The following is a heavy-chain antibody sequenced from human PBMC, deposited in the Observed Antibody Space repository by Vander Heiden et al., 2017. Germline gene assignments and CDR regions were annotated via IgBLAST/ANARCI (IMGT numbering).Heavy chain of an antibody. V-gene: IGHV3-21*01. D-gene: IGHD3-22*01. CDR2: ISSSSSYI. CDR1: GSPFSSDR. J-gene: IGHJ4*02. CDR3: ARGGYYYDSSPVDY. Sequence: EVQLVASGGGLVKPGGSLRLACAASGSPFSSDRMNWVRQAPGKGLEWVSSISSSSSYIYYADSVKGRFTISRDNAKNSLYLQMNSLRAEDTAVYYCARGGYYYDSSPVDYWGQGTLVTVSS.